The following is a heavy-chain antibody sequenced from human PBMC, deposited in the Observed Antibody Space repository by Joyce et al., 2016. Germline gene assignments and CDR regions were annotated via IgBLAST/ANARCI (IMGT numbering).Heavy chain of an antibody. CDR3: ARGPMPPYAFDI. D-gene: IGHD2-2*01. V-gene: IGHV1-2*06. J-gene: IGHJ3*02. CDR1: GYSFNDHY. Sequence: QVQLVQSGAEVKKPVASVKVSCKASGYSFNDHYMHWMRQTPGQGLEWMGRINPDSGGTIYAQKFQGRVTMTTDTSINTAYMELSSLRSDDTAVFYCARGPMPPYAFDIWGQGTLVSVSS. CDR2: INPDSGGT.